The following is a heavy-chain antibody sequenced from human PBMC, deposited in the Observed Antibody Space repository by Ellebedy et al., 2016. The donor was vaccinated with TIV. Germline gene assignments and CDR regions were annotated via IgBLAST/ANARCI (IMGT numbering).Heavy chain of an antibody. CDR1: GGSVSGYY. D-gene: IGHD6-6*01. V-gene: IGHV4-34*01. CDR2: INRSGST. CDR3: AKSLHYSSSSFFDF. J-gene: IGHJ4*02. Sequence: SETLSLTXGVYGGSVSGYYWSWIRQAPGKGLEWIGEINRSGSTNYNLSLKSRVTISVDAPKNQFSLKLSSVTAADTAMYYCAKSLHYSSSSFFDFWGQGTRVTVSS.